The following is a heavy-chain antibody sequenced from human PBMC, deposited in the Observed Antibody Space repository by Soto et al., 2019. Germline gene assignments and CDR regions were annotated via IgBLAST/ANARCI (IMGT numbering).Heavy chain of an antibody. Sequence: QVQLQQWGAGLLRPSETLSLTCAFYGGSFDDFYWSWVRQSPGKGLEWVGEISHDGGTNYSPSLASRVSRSVDTSKNQFYLHLRSVTAADTGLYYCARGQLVWYGDLTPYHRDMDVWGQGTTVTVSS. CDR2: ISHDGGT. CDR3: ARGQLVWYGDLTPYHRDMDV. J-gene: IGHJ6*02. D-gene: IGHD3-10*01. V-gene: IGHV4-34*02. CDR1: GGSFDDFY.